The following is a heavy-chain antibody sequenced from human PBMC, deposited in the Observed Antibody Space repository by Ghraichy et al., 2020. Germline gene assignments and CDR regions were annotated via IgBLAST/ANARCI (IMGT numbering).Heavy chain of an antibody. Sequence: GESLNISCAASGFSFGDYEMNWVRQAPGKGLEWVSYISSSGGNIYYADSVKGRFTISRDNAKNSLYLQMNSLRAEDTAVYYCARVVANYFDYWGQGTLVTVSS. CDR3: ARVVANYFDY. CDR2: ISSSGGNI. D-gene: IGHD5-12*01. J-gene: IGHJ4*02. V-gene: IGHV3-48*03. CDR1: GFSFGDYE.